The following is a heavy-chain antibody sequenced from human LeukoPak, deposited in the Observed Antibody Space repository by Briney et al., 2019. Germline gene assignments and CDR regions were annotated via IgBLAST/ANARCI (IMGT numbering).Heavy chain of an antibody. CDR3: AREAGDGGLCY. CDR2: TIPIFGTA. V-gene: IGHV1-69*05. CDR1: GGTFSSYA. J-gene: IGHJ4*02. D-gene: IGHD7-27*01. Sequence: GASVKVSCKASGGTFSSYAISWVRQAPGQGLEWMGGTIPIFGTANYAQKFQGRVTITTDESTSTAYMELSSLRSEDTAVYYCAREAGDGGLCYWGQGTLVTVSS.